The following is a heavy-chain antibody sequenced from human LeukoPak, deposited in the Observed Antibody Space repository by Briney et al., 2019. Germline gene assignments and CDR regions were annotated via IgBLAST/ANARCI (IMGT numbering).Heavy chain of an antibody. CDR3: AKDRRELDVFDI. J-gene: IGHJ3*02. V-gene: IGHV3-30-3*01. CDR1: GFTFSRYA. CDR2: ISYDGSNK. Sequence: PGGSLRLSCAASGFTFSRYAMHWVRQAPGKGLEWVAVISYDGSNKYYADSVKGRFTISRDNSKNTLYVQMNSLRAEDTAVYYCAKDRRELDVFDIWGQGTMVTVSS.